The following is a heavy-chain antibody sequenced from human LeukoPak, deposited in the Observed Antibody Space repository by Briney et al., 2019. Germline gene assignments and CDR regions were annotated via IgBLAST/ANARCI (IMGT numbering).Heavy chain of an antibody. CDR1: GFTFSSYA. D-gene: IGHD3-16*01. J-gene: IGHJ4*02. Sequence: GGSLRLSCAASGFTFSSYAMSWVRQAPGKGLEWVSAISGSGGSTYYADSVKGRFTISRDNSKNTLYLQMNSLRAEDTAVYYCARVHDVFGDNYFDYWGQGTLVTVSS. V-gene: IGHV3-23*01. CDR3: ARVHDVFGDNYFDY. CDR2: ISGSGGST.